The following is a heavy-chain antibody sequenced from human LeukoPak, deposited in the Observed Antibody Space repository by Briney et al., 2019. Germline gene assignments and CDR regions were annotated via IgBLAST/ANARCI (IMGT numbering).Heavy chain of an antibody. CDR3: ARLGSENFDY. Sequence: SETLSLTCAVYGGSFSGYYWSWIRQPPGKGLEWIGEINHSGSTNYHPSLKSRVTISVDTSKNQFSLKLSSVTAADTAVYYCARLGSENFDYWGQGTLVTVSS. CDR1: GGSFSGYY. V-gene: IGHV4-34*01. J-gene: IGHJ4*02. CDR2: INHSGST.